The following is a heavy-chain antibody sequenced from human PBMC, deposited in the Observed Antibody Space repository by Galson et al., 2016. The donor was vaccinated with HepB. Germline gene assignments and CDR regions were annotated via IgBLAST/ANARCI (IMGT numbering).Heavy chain of an antibody. CDR2: IRDKGDGYAT. J-gene: IGHJ4*02. CDR1: MSTFSGSA. V-gene: IGHV3-73*01. CDR3: SVTTMTLFDY. D-gene: IGHD4-17*01. Sequence: SLRLSCAASMSTFSGSAVHWFRQSPGKGLEWIGRIRDKGDGYATVYGASRKDRSTFSIVDSKETAYLHMTSLKTDDTAVYYCSVTTMTLFDYWGRGTLVTVSS.